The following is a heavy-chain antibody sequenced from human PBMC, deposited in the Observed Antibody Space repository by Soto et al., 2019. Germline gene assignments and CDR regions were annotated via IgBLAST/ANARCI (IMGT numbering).Heavy chain of an antibody. V-gene: IGHV4-31*03. CDR2: IYYSGST. D-gene: IGHD2-2*01. Sequence: QVQLQESGPGLVKPSQTLSLTCTVSGGSISSGGYYWSWIRQHPGKGLEWIGYIYYSGSTFYNPSLKSRVTISVDTSNNQFSLKLSSLTAADTAVYYCARVSCISTSCYAYYYYGMDVWGQGTTVTVSS. CDR3: ARVSCISTSCYAYYYYGMDV. CDR1: GGSISSGGYY. J-gene: IGHJ6*02.